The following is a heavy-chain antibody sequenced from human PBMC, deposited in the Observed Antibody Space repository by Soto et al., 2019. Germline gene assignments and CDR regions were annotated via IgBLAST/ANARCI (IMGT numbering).Heavy chain of an antibody. Sequence: QVQLVESGGGVVQPGRSLRLSCAASGFIFSSYGIHWVRQAPGKGLEWVAVISFDGGKTYYADSVKGRFTISRDNSKNTLDLQMNSLRVEDTAMYYCARDRYSSSLFDFWGQGTMVTVSS. CDR1: GFIFSSYG. CDR3: ARDRYSSSLFDF. D-gene: IGHD6-13*01. V-gene: IGHV3-30*03. CDR2: ISFDGGKT. J-gene: IGHJ3*01.